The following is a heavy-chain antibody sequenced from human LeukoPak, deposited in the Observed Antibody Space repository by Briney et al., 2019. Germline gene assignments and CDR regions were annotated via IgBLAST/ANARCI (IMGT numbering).Heavy chain of an antibody. CDR3: ARDHYDFWSGYRMDV. J-gene: IGHJ6*04. CDR1: GGSISSYY. D-gene: IGHD3-3*01. V-gene: IGHV4-59*01. CDR2: IYYSGST. Sequence: SETLSLTCTVSGGSISSYYWSWIRQPPGKGLDWIGYIYYSGSTNYNPSLKSRVTISVDTSKNQFSLKLRSVTAADTAVYYCARDHYDFWSGYRMDVWGKGTPVTVSS.